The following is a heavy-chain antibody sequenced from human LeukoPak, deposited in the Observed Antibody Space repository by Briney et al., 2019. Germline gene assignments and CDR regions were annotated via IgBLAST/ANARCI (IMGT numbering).Heavy chain of an antibody. D-gene: IGHD6-19*01. CDR1: GGTFSSYA. CDR2: IIPIFGTA. Sequence: ASVKVSCKASGGTFSSYAISWVRQAPGQGLEWMGGIIPIFGTANYAQKFQGRVTITADESTSTAYMELSSLRSEDTAVYYCARATSDSSGWSRYYYYMDVWGKGTTVTISS. CDR3: ARATSDSSGWSRYYYYMDV. V-gene: IGHV1-69*13. J-gene: IGHJ6*03.